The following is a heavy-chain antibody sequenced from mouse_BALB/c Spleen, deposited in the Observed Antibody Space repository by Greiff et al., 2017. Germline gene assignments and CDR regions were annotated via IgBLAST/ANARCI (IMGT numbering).Heavy chain of an antibody. V-gene: IGHV2-9*02. J-gene: IGHJ3*01. CDR2: IWAGGST. CDR1: GFSLTSYG. Sequence: VKLVESGPGLVAPSQSLSITCTVSGFSLTSYGVHWVRQPPGKGLEWLGVIWAGGSTNYNSALMSRLSISKDNSKSQVFLKMNSLQTDDTAMYYCAGDKDLAWFAYWGQGTLVTVSA. CDR3: AGDKDLAWFAY.